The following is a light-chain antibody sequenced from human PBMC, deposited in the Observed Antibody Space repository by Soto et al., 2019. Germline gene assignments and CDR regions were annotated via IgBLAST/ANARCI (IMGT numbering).Light chain of an antibody. V-gene: IGLV2-18*01. CDR2: QVS. CDR1: SIDVGNFDL. Sequence: QSVLTQPPSVSGSPGQSVTISCTGTSIDVGNFDLVSWYQQPPGTAPKLLIYQVSNRPSGVPDRFSGSQSGNTASLTISGLQAEDEADYYCSLKTSSVTWVFGGGTQLTV. J-gene: IGLJ3*02. CDR3: SLKTSSVTWV.